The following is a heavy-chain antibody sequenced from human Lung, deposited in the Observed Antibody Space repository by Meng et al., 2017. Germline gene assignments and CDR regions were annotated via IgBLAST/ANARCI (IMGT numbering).Heavy chain of an antibody. CDR1: GFTFTPFS. CDR2: ISSTGDST. Sequence: VQLLESGGVFLHPAGCLGLSCASSGFTFTPFSMTWVRQAPGMGLEWVSTISSTGDSTFYPDSVKGSFIVSRDNSKNTLSLQMNSLRAEDTAIYNCAKEAAMAYWGQGTLVTVSS. V-gene: IGHV3-23*01. J-gene: IGHJ4*02. D-gene: IGHD5-18*01. CDR3: AKEAAMAY.